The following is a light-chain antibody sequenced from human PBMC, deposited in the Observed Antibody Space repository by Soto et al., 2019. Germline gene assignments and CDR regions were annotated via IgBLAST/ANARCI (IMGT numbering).Light chain of an antibody. CDR3: QQTYSPPAT. V-gene: IGKV1-39*01. Sequence: DIRMTQSPSSLSASVGDRVTIACRASQSIDTHLNWYQQHPGKAPNALIYEASNLQSGVPSRFSGSGSGTDFTLTISGLQPADSATYYCQQTYSPPATFGQGTKVDIK. J-gene: IGKJ1*01. CDR1: QSIDTH. CDR2: EAS.